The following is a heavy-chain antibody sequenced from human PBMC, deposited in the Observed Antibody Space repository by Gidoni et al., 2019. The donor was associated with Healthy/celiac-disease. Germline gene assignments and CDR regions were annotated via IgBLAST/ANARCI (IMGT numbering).Heavy chain of an antibody. CDR2: IYYSGST. D-gene: IGHD3-10*01. V-gene: IGHV4-39*01. Sequence: QLQLQESGPGLVKPSETLSLTCTVSGGSISSSSYYWGWIRQPPGKGLEWIGSIYYSGSTYDNPSLKSRVTISVDTSKNQFSLKLSSVTAADTAVYYCASQGGSGSSKGRHYYYYGMDVWGQGTTVTVSS. J-gene: IGHJ6*02. CDR1: GGSISSSSYY. CDR3: ASQGGSGSSKGRHYYYYGMDV.